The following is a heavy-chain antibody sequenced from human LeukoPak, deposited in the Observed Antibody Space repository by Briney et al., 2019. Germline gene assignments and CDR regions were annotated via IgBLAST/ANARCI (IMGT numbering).Heavy chain of an antibody. CDR3: ARDYDYSGNSAPNLDY. CDR1: GYTFTSYG. V-gene: IGHV1-18*01. CDR2: ISAYNGNT. Sequence: EASVKVSCKASGYTFTSYGISWVRQAPGQGLEWMGWISAYNGNTNYAQKLQGRVTMTTDTSTSTAYMELRSLRSDDTAVYYCARDYDYSGNSAPNLDYWGQGTLVTVSS. J-gene: IGHJ4*02. D-gene: IGHD4-23*01.